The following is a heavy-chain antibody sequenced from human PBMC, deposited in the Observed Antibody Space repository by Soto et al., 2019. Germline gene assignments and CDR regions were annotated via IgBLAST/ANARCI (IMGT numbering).Heavy chain of an antibody. Sequence: QVQLQESGPGLVKPSETLSLTCTVSGGSISTYYWSWFRQPPGKGLEWIGYVHYSGSTNYKPALKSRVTVSLDTSKNQFSLRLSSVTAADTAVYYCARTYCDGTSCYELFDYWGQGTLVTVSS. D-gene: IGHD2-2*01. CDR3: ARTYCDGTSCYELFDY. J-gene: IGHJ4*02. V-gene: IGHV4-59*01. CDR1: GGSISTYY. CDR2: VHYSGST.